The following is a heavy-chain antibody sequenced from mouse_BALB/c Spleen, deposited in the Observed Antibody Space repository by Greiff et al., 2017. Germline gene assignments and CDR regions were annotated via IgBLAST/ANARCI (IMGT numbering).Heavy chain of an antibody. CDR1: GYTFTSYW. Sequence: VHLVESGAELAKPGASVKMSCKASGYTFTSYWMHWVKQRPGQGLEWIGYINPSTGYTEYNQKFKDKATLTADKSSSTAYMQLSSLTSEDSAVYYCARSGYRYFDYWGQGTTLTVSS. J-gene: IGHJ2*01. V-gene: IGHV1-7*01. CDR3: ARSGYRYFDY. CDR2: INPSTGYT. D-gene: IGHD2-14*01.